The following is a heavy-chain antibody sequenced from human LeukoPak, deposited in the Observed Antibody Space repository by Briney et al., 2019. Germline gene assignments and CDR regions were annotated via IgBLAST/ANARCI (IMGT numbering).Heavy chain of an antibody. J-gene: IGHJ3*02. D-gene: IGHD2-21*02. CDR1: GDSVTSGGYF. CDR2: ISNSGTI. V-gene: IGHV4-31*01. CDR3: ARDVVVTSSPDAFDI. Sequence: SETLSLTCTVSGDSVTSGGYFWTWIRQHPGKGLEWIGYISNSGTISYNPSLKSQVSISVDTSNNQFSLRLSSVTAADTAVYYCARDVVVTSSPDAFDIWGQGTMVTVSS.